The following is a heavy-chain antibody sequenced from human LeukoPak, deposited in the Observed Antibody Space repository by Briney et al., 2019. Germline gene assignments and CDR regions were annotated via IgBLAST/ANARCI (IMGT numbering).Heavy chain of an antibody. Sequence: GGSLRLCCAASGFTVSSNYMSWVRQAPGKGLEWVSVIYSGGSTYYADSVKGRFTISRHNSKNTLYLQMYSLRDEDTAVYYCARGNYYDSSLDIWGQGTMVTVSS. V-gene: IGHV3-53*04. J-gene: IGHJ3*02. D-gene: IGHD3-22*01. CDR3: ARGNYYDSSLDI. CDR1: GFTVSSNY. CDR2: IYSGGST.